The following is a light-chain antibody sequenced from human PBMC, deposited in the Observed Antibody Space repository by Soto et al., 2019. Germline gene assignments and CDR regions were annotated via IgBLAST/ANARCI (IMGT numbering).Light chain of an antibody. V-gene: IGKV3-20*01. Sequence: EIVLTQSPGTLSLSPGERATLSCRASQTVGGSYLAWFQQKPGQAPRLLIYRASSRATGIPDRFSGSGSGKDFTRTISSLEPEDFAVYYCQQYVASPWTLGQGTKVEI. J-gene: IGKJ1*01. CDR2: RAS. CDR1: QTVGGSY. CDR3: QQYVASPWT.